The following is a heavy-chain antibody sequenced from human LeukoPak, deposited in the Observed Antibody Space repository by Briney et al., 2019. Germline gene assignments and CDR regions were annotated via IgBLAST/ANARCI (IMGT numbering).Heavy chain of an antibody. J-gene: IGHJ4*02. CDR2: IYTSGST. CDR3: ARDGRDFWSGSPKYFDY. CDR1: GGSISSGSYY. D-gene: IGHD3-3*01. Sequence: SQTLSLTCTVSGGSISSGSYYWSWIRPPAGKGLEWIGRIYTSGSTNYNPSLKSRVTISVDTSKNQFSLKLSSVTAADTAVYYRARDGRDFWSGSPKYFDYWGQGTLVTVSS. V-gene: IGHV4-61*02.